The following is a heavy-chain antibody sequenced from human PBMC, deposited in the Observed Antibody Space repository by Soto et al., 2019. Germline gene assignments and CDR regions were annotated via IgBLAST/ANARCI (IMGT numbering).Heavy chain of an antibody. J-gene: IGHJ4*02. CDR2: IWFDGSNK. CDR1: GFTFSSYG. Sequence: QVQLVESGGGVAQPGRSLRLSCAAAGFTFSSYGMHWVRQSRGRGLEWVAFIWFDGSNKYYVDSVKGRFTISRDNSKNTLYLQMNSLGAEDTAIYSCARSLSGVRAIDYWGQGTLVTVSS. D-gene: IGHD3-10*01. CDR3: ARSLSGVRAIDY. V-gene: IGHV3-33*01.